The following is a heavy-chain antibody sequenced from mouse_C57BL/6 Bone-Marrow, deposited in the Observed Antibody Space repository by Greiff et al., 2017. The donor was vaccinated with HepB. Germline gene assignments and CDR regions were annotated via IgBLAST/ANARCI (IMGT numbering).Heavy chain of an antibody. CDR3: AKDYSNYEWYFDV. CDR2: IYPGSGST. D-gene: IGHD2-5*01. J-gene: IGHJ1*03. CDR1: GYTFTSYW. V-gene: IGHV1-55*01. Sequence: QVQLQQSGAELVKPGASVKMSCKASGYTFTSYWITWVKQRPGQGLEWIGDIYPGSGSTNYNEKFKSKATLTVDTSSSTAYMQLSSLTSEDSAVYYCAKDYSNYEWYFDVWGTGTTVTVSS.